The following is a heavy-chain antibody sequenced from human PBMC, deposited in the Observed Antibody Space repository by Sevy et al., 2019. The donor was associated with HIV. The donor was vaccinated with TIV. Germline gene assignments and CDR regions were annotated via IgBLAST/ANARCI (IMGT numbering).Heavy chain of an antibody. CDR3: ARVPVLRFGELPEYYFDY. D-gene: IGHD3-10*01. J-gene: IGHJ4*02. CDR1: GFTVSSNY. CDR2: IYSGGST. V-gene: IGHV3-53*01. Sequence: GGSLRLSCAASGFTVSSNYMSWVRQAPGKGLEWVSVIYSGGSTYYADSVKGRFTISRDNSKNTLYLQMNSLRAEDTAVYYCARVPVLRFGELPEYYFDYWGQGTLVTVSS.